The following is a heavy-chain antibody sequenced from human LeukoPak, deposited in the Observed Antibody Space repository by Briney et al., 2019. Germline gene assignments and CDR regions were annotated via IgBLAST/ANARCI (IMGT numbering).Heavy chain of an antibody. CDR1: GYIFTDYY. V-gene: IGHV1-2*02. CDR2: VYANTGGT. CDR3: ARSGVVAAPYDL. D-gene: IGHD3-3*01. Sequence: ASVTVSFTASGYIFTDYYIEWVWQAPGQGLEWMGWVYANTGGTNYAQTFQGRVTMTRDTSISKASVELSRLTSDDTAVYYCARSGVVAAPYDLWGRSTLVSVSS. J-gene: IGHJ2*01.